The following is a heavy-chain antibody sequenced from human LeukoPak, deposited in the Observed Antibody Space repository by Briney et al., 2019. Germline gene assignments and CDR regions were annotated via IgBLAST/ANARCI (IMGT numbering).Heavy chain of an antibody. V-gene: IGHV3-66*01. D-gene: IGHD6-13*01. Sequence: GGSLRLSCAASGFSVGSNSMNWVRQAPGKGLEWVSVIHSGGSTYYADSVKGRFTISRDNSKNTLYLQMNSLRAEDTAVYYCARGLGSSSWYAPVGWFDPWGQGTLVTVSS. CDR3: ARGLGSSSWYAPVGWFDP. J-gene: IGHJ5*02. CDR2: IHSGGST. CDR1: GFSVGSNS.